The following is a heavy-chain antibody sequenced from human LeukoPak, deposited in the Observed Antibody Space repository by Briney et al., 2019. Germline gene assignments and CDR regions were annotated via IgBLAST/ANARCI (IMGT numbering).Heavy chain of an antibody. J-gene: IGHJ6*02. CDR3: ARESLWFGDYYYGMDV. CDR2: ISSSSSYI. D-gene: IGHD3-10*01. CDR1: GFTFSSYS. Sequence: GGSLRLSCAASGFTFSSYSMNWVRQAPGKGLEWVSSISSSSSYIYYADSVKGRFTISRDNAKNSLYPQMNSLRAEDTAVYYCARESLWFGDYYYGMDVWGQGTTVTVSS. V-gene: IGHV3-21*01.